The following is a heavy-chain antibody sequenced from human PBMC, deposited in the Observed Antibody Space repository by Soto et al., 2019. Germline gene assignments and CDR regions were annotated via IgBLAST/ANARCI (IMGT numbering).Heavy chain of an antibody. J-gene: IGHJ3*02. V-gene: IGHV3-23*01. CDR2: ISGSGGSA. D-gene: IGHD1-26*01. CDR3: AKDRSGSGSFLDAFDI. Sequence: GCLNLSRAVAGFTFMSDAVSLVRQALGKGLEWVSAISGSGGSAYYADSVKGRFTISRDNSKNTLYLQMNSLRAEDTAVYYCAKDRSGSGSFLDAFDISGQGTMVTVSS. CDR1: GFTFMSDA.